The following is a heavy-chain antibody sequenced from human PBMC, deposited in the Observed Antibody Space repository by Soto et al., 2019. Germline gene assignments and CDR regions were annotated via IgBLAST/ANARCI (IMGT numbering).Heavy chain of an antibody. V-gene: IGHV4-4*07. J-gene: IGHJ5*02. CDR2: IYATGTT. Sequence: SETLSLTCTVSGASISGFYWSWIRKSAGKGLEWIGRIYATGTTDYNPSLKSRVMMSVXTXXXXFXLXLXXXTAAXTAVYYCVRDGTKTLRDWFDPWGQGISVTVSS. D-gene: IGHD1-1*01. CDR1: GASISGFY. CDR3: VRDGTKTLRDWFDP.